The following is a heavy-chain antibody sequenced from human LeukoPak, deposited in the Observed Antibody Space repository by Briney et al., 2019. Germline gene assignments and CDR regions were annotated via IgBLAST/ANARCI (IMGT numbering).Heavy chain of an antibody. Sequence: GSLRLSCVASGFTLSNFEMNWVRQAPGKALEWIGNIFYSGSTYYSPSLKSRVTISLDTSRNQFSLKLNSVTAADTAVYYCAKSNGYGLIDIWGQGTMVTVSS. D-gene: IGHD3-22*01. J-gene: IGHJ3*02. CDR3: AKSNGYGLIDI. V-gene: IGHV4-59*12. CDR2: IFYSGST. CDR1: GFTLSNFE.